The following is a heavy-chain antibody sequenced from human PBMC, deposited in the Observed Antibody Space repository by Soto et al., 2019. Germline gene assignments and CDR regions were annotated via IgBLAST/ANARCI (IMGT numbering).Heavy chain of an antibody. CDR1: GFTFSSYG. D-gene: IGHD5-12*01. CDR2: IWYDGSNK. Sequence: GGSLRLSCAASGFTFSSYGMHWVRQAPGKGLEWVAVIWYDGSNKYYADSVKGRFTIPRDNSKNTLYLQMNSLRAEDTAVYYCARDWSGYDRRTRYYGMDVWGQGTTVTVSS. CDR3: ARDWSGYDRRTRYYGMDV. J-gene: IGHJ6*02. V-gene: IGHV3-33*01.